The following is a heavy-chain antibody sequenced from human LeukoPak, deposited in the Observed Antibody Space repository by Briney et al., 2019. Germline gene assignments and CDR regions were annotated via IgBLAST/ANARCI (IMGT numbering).Heavy chain of an antibody. D-gene: IGHD6-13*01. CDR1: GYTFTGYY. CDR2: INPNSGGT. J-gene: IGHJ3*02. CDR3: ARDGVAAADSAFDI. Sequence: GASVKVSCKASGYTFTGYYMHWVRRAPGQGLEWMGWINPNSGGTNYAQKFQGRVTMTRDTSISTAYMELSRLRSDDTAVYYCARDGVAAADSAFDIWGQGTMVTVSS. V-gene: IGHV1-2*02.